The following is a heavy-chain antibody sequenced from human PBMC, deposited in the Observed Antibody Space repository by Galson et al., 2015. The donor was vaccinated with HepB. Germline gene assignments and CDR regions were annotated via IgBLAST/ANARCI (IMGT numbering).Heavy chain of an antibody. CDR3: ARDYDPSARPLWYLDL. V-gene: IGHV3-7*01. Sequence: SLRLSCAASGFTFSMYWMNWVRQAPGKGLEWVANIKRDGSEKYYVDSVKGRFTISRDNTKNSLYLQMNSLRAEDTAVYYCARDYDPSARPLWYLDLWGRGTLVTVFS. D-gene: IGHD3-3*01. CDR2: IKRDGSEK. CDR1: GFTFSMYW. J-gene: IGHJ2*01.